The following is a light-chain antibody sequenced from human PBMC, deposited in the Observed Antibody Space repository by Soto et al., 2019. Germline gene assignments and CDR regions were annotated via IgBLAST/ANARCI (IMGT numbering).Light chain of an antibody. CDR2: DAS. J-gene: IGKJ1*01. CDR3: QQYNNWPVPSGT. V-gene: IGKV3-15*01. CDR1: QSVSSN. Sequence: EIVMTQSPATLSLSPGERATLSCRASQSVSSNLSWYLQKPGQPPRLLIYDASTRATGIPARFSGSGSGTEFTLTISILQSEDFAVYYCQQYNNWPVPSGTFGQGTKVEIK.